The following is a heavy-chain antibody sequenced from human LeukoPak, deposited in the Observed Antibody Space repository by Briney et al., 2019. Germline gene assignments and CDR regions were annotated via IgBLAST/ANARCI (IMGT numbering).Heavy chain of an antibody. J-gene: IGHJ3*02. CDR1: GFTFSSYD. V-gene: IGHV3-13*01. CDR3: ARAGRNRHYDILTGYAFDI. D-gene: IGHD3-9*01. CDR2: IGTAGDT. Sequence: GGYLRLSCAASGFTFSSYDMHWVRQATGKGLEWVSAIGTAGDTYYPGSVKGRFTISRENAKNSLYLQMNSLRAGDTAVYYCARAGRNRHYDILTGYAFDIWGQGTMVTVSS.